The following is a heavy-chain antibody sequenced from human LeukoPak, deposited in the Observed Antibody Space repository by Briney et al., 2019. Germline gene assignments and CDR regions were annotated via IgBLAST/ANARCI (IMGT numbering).Heavy chain of an antibody. CDR1: GFTFDDYA. V-gene: IGHV3-43*02. CDR2: ISGDGGST. D-gene: IGHD6-13*01. Sequence: GRSLRLSCVASGFTFDDYAMHWVRQAPGKGLEWVSLISGDGGSTYYADSVKGRFTISRDNSKNSLYLQMNSLRTEDTALYYCAKVPHPAAAGDYYYMDVWGKGTTVTVSS. CDR3: AKVPHPAAAGDYYYMDV. J-gene: IGHJ6*03.